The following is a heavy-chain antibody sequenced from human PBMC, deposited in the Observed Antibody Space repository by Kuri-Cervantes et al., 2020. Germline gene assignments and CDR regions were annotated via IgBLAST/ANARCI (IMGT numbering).Heavy chain of an antibody. CDR3: ATWSYYDSGGYYSPNPGARNDAFDI. J-gene: IGHJ3*02. Sequence: SVKVSCKASGGTFSSYAISWVRQAPGQGLEWMGGIIPIFGTANYAQKFQGRVTITAGKSTSTAYMELSSLKSEDTAVYYCATWSYYDSGGYYSPNPGARNDAFDIWGQGTMVTVSS. V-gene: IGHV1-69*06. CDR2: IIPIFGTA. D-gene: IGHD3-22*01. CDR1: GGTFSSYA.